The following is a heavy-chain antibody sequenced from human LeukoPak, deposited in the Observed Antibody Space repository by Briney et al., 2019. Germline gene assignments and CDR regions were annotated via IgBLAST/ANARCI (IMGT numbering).Heavy chain of an antibody. CDR2: INHSGST. CDR1: GGSFSVYY. CDR3: ARGPEYYCYYVYFEL. Sequence: SETLSLTCAVYGGSFSVYYWSCTRQPPGKGLGWIGEINHSGSTNYNTSLKSRVTISVDTSKNQVSLKLSSVTAADTAVYYCARGPEYYCYYVYFELWGRGTLVTVSS. J-gene: IGHJ2*01. D-gene: IGHD4-11*01. V-gene: IGHV4-34*01.